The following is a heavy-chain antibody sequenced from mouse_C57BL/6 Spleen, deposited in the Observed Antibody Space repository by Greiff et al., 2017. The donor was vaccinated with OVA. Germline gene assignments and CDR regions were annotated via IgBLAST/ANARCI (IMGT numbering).Heavy chain of an antibody. CDR2: INPNNGGT. Sequence: VQLQQSGPELVKPGASVKISCKASGYTFTDYYMNWVKQSHGKSLEWIGDINPNNGGTSYNQKFKGKATLTVDKSSSTAYMELRSLTSEDSAVYYCARGTWLLSYAMDYWGQGTSVTVSS. D-gene: IGHD2-3*01. J-gene: IGHJ4*01. CDR1: GYTFTDYY. V-gene: IGHV1-26*01. CDR3: ARGTWLLSYAMDY.